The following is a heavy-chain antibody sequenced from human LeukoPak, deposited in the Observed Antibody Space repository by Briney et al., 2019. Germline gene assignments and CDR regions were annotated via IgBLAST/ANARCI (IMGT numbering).Heavy chain of an antibody. CDR2: ISYHGSNK. D-gene: IGHD3/OR15-3a*01. CDR3: ARSPERLGQGYLDS. V-gene: IGHV3-30*04. CDR1: GFTFSSYS. Sequence: GRSLRLSCAASGFTFSSYSMHWVRQAPGKGLEWLTLISYHGSNKDYTDSVKGRFTISRDNSKNTLFLQMNSLRAEDTAIYFCARSPERLGQGYLDSWGQGTLVTASS. J-gene: IGHJ4*02.